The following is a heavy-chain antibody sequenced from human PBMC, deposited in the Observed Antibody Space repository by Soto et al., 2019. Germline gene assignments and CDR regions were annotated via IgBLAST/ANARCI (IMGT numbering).Heavy chain of an antibody. V-gene: IGHV3-23*01. CDR3: ANVPIWCGGSSCYTEGFDS. Sequence: VSLRLSCVASGFVFSDYAMSWVRQAPWKGLEWVSAISAGGVDTYYADSVKGRFTVSRANSKNTLYLQMNSLRAEDTAIYYCANVPIWCGGSSCYTEGFDSWGQGTLVTVSS. D-gene: IGHD2-21*01. CDR2: ISAGGVDT. CDR1: GFVFSDYA. J-gene: IGHJ4*02.